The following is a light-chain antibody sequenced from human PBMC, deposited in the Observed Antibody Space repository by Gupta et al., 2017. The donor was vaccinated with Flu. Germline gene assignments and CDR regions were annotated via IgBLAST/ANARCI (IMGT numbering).Light chain of an antibody. CDR3: SSYTSSSTHE. CDR2: EVS. V-gene: IGLV2-14*01. Sequence: QSALTQPASVSGSPDQPIDVPCPVTSSDVGGYNYVSWYQQHPGKAPKLMIYEVSNRPSGVSNRFSGSKSGNTASLTISGLQAEDEADYYGSSYTSSSTHEFGGGTKLTVL. CDR1: SSDVGGYNY. J-gene: IGLJ3*02.